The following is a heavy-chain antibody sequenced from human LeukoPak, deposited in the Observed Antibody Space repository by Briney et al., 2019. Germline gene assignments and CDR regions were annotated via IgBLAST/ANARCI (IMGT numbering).Heavy chain of an antibody. Sequence: SETLSLTCTVSGGSISSSSYYWGWIRQPPGKGLEWIGSIYYSGSTYYNPSLKSRVTISVDTSKNQFSLKLSSVTAADTAVYYCARPYGAAGLEWAQGRLVTVSS. CDR2: IYYSGST. J-gene: IGHJ4*02. CDR3: ARPYGAAGLE. D-gene: IGHD4-17*01. V-gene: IGHV4-39*01. CDR1: GGSISSSSYY.